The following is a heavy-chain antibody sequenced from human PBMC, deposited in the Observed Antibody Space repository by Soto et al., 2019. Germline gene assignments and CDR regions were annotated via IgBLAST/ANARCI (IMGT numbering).Heavy chain of an antibody. V-gene: IGHV4-34*01. CDR2: ISHSGST. CDR3: AISYITNDAFDI. D-gene: IGHD1-1*01. CDR1: SGPFSGYY. Sequence: QVQLQQWGAGLLKPSETLSLTCAVSSGPFSGYYLSWIRQSPGKGLEWIGEISHSGSTNYNPSFKSRVNISVDTYKNQFSLKLSSVTAADTAVYYCAISYITNDAFDIWGQGTLVTVSS. J-gene: IGHJ3*02.